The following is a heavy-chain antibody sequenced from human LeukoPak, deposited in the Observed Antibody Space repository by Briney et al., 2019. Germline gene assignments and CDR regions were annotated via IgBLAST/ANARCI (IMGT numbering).Heavy chain of an antibody. J-gene: IGHJ4*02. CDR3: ARGLGGGY. D-gene: IGHD3-16*01. CDR2: MKYDGSEK. CDR1: GFTFSNDW. Sequence: GGSLRLSCAASGFTFSNDWMTWVRQAPGKGLEWVANMKYDGSEKNYVDSVKGRFTISRDNAKNSLYLQMNSLRAEDTAVYYCARGLGGGYWGQGTQVTVSS. V-gene: IGHV3-7*02.